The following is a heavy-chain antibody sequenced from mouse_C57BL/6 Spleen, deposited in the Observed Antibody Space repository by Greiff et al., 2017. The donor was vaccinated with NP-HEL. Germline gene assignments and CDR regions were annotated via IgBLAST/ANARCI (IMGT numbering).Heavy chain of an antibody. J-gene: IGHJ4*01. D-gene: IGHD1-1*01. CDR2: IYPSDSET. CDR1: GYTFTSYW. CDR3: ARGDYYGSSYGNAMDY. V-gene: IGHV1-61*01. Sequence: VQLQQPGAELVRPGSSVKLSCKASGYTFTSYWMDWVKQRPGQGLEWIGNIYPSDSETHYNQKFKDKATLTVDKSSSTAYMQLSSLTSEDSAVYYCARGDYYGSSYGNAMDYWGQGTSVTVSS.